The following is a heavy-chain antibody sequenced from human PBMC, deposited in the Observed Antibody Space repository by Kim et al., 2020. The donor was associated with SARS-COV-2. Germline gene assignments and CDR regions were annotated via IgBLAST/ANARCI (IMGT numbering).Heavy chain of an antibody. J-gene: IGHJ4*02. CDR3: ARTAIGEIGY. Sequence: SETLSLTCAVYGGSFSGYYWSWIRQPPGKGLEWIGEINHSGSTNYNPSLKSRVTISVDTSKNQFSLKLSSVTAADTAVYYCARTAIGEIGYCGQGTLVTV. CDR1: GGSFSGYY. CDR2: INHSGST. D-gene: IGHD3-10*01. V-gene: IGHV4-34*01.